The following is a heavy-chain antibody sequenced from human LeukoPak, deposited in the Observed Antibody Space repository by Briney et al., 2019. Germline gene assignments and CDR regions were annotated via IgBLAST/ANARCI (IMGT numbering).Heavy chain of an antibody. Sequence: PGGSRRLSCAAARCTFSTYWMHWVRQAPGKGLVWVSRINNDGSITNYADSVKGRFTISRDNAKSTLYLQMNSLRAEDSAVYYCARGLGGYNGYAFDYWGQGSLVTVSS. CDR1: RCTFSTYW. D-gene: IGHD5-12*01. CDR3: ARGLGGYNGYAFDY. CDR2: INNDGSIT. J-gene: IGHJ4*02. V-gene: IGHV3-74*01.